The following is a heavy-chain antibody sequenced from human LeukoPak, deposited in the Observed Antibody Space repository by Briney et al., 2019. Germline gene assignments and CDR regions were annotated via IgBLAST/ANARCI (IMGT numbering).Heavy chain of an antibody. Sequence: SETLSLTCAVYGGSFSGYYWSWIRQPPGKGLEWIGEINHSGSTNYNPSLKSRVTISVDTSKNQFSLKLSSVTAADTAVYYCARTGYYDSSGYSTEDYWGQGTLVTVSS. D-gene: IGHD3-22*01. CDR2: INHSGST. V-gene: IGHV4-34*01. CDR1: GGSFSGYY. J-gene: IGHJ4*02. CDR3: ARTGYYDSSGYSTEDY.